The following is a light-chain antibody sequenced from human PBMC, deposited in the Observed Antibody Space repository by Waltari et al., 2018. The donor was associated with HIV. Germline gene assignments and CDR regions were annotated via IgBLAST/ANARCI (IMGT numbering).Light chain of an antibody. J-gene: IGLJ3*02. CDR2: DVS. Sequence: QSALTQPASVSGSPGQSITISCTGTSSDIGGYNYVSWYQQHPGTAPKLMIYDVSKRPSGVSNRLSGSKSGNTASLTISGLQAEDEADYYCSSYRSGCIWVFGGGTKLTVL. CDR1: SSDIGGYNY. V-gene: IGLV2-14*03. CDR3: SSYRSGCIWV.